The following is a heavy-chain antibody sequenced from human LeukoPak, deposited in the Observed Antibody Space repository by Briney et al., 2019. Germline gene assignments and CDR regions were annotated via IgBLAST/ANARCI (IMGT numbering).Heavy chain of an antibody. J-gene: IGHJ4*02. Sequence: KPSETLSLTCTVSGGSISSYYWSWIRQPPGKGLEWIGYIYYSGSTNYNPSLKSRVTISVDTSKNQFSLKLSSVTAADTAVYYCARAVEMATIMDWGQGTLVTVSS. D-gene: IGHD5-24*01. CDR2: IYYSGST. CDR3: ARAVEMATIMD. CDR1: GGSISSYY. V-gene: IGHV4-59*08.